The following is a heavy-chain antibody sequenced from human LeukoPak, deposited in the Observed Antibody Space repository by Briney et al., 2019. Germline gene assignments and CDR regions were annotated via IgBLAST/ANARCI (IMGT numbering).Heavy chain of an antibody. CDR2: IIPIFGTA. D-gene: IGHD2-15*01. V-gene: IGHV1-69*05. CDR1: GGTFSSYA. Sequence: SVKVSCKASGGTFSSYAISWVRQAPGQGLEWMGGIIPIFGTANYAQKFQGRVTITTDESTSTAYMELRSLRSDDTAVYYCARGQAATTRPNFDYWGQGTLVTVSP. J-gene: IGHJ4*02. CDR3: ARGQAATTRPNFDY.